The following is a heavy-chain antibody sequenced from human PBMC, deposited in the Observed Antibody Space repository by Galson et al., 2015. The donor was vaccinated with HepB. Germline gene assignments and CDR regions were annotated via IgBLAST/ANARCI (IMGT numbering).Heavy chain of an antibody. CDR1: GFTFTSSA. J-gene: IGHJ4*02. CDR2: IVVGSGNT. V-gene: IGHV1-58*01. D-gene: IGHD5-18*01. CDR3: AAAPRGYSYGNIFDY. Sequence: SVKVSCKASGFTFTSSAVQWMRQARGQRLEWIGWIVVGSGNTNYAQKFQERVTITRDMSTSTAYMELSSLRSEDTAVYYCAAAPRGYSYGNIFDYWGQGTPVTVSS.